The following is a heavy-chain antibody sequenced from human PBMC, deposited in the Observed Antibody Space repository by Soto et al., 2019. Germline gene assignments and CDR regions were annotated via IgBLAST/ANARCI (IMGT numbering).Heavy chain of an antibody. Sequence: SVKVSCKASGGTFSSYAISWVRQAPGQGLEWMGGIIPIFGTANYAQKFQGRVTITADESTSTAYMELSSLRSEDTAVYYCASSKDYSSSYDYWGQGTLVTVSS. J-gene: IGHJ4*02. CDR3: ASSKDYSSSYDY. CDR1: GGTFSSYA. D-gene: IGHD6-6*01. V-gene: IGHV1-69*13. CDR2: IIPIFGTA.